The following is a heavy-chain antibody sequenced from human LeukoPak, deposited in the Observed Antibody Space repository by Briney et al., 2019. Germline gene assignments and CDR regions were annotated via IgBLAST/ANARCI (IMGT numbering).Heavy chain of an antibody. CDR2: IYYSGST. J-gene: IGHJ3*02. CDR1: GGSISSYY. CDR3: AREEVLRGFDI. Sequence: SETLSLTCTVSGGSISSYYWSWIRQPPGKGLEWIGYIYYSGSTNYNPSLKSRVNISVDTSKNQFYLKLSSVTAADTAVYYCAREEVLRGFDIWGQGTMVTVSS. D-gene: IGHD5/OR15-5a*01. V-gene: IGHV4-59*01.